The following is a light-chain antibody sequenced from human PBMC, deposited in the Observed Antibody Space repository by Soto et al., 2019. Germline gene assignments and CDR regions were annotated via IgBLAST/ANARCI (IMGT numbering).Light chain of an antibody. J-gene: IGKJ1*01. Sequence: DIVMTQSPATLSVSPGERATLSCRASQSIRTDLAWYQQKSGQGPRLLIYDASTRATGIPARFSGSGSGTDFTLTISRLEPEDFAVYYCQQYGSSPRTFGQGTKVDIK. V-gene: IGKV3-20*01. CDR3: QQYGSSPRT. CDR2: DAS. CDR1: QSIRTD.